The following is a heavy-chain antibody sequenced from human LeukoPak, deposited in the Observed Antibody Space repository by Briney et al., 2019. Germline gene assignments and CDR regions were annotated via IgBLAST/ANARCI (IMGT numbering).Heavy chain of an antibody. CDR1: GGSFSGYY. CDR2: INHSGST. J-gene: IGHJ4*02. D-gene: IGHD3-10*01. CDR3: ARTYYYGSGTKGTPFDY. V-gene: IGHV4-34*01. Sequence: SETLSLTCAVYGGSFSGYYWSWIRQPPGKGLEWIGEINHSGSTNYNPSLKSRVTISVDTSKNQFSLKLSSVTAADTAVYYCARTYYYGSGTKGTPFDYWGQGTLVTVSS.